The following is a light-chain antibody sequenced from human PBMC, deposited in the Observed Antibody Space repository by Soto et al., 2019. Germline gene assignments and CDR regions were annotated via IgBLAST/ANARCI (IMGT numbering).Light chain of an antibody. CDR2: DVS. J-gene: IGLJ3*02. CDR1: SSDVGAYNY. Sequence: QSVLTQPASVSGSPGQSITISCTGTSSDVGAYNYVSWYQQHPGKSPKLMIYDVSNRPSGVSHRFSGSKSDKTASLTISGLQGKDEADYYCSSYTGSSTLVVFGGWTKLTVL. CDR3: SSYTGSSTLVV. V-gene: IGLV2-14*03.